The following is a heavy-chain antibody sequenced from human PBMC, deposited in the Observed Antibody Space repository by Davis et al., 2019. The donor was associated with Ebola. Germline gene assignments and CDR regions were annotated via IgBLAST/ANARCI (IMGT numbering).Heavy chain of an antibody. CDR3: ASHNRYCTGGVCYEF. V-gene: IGHV1-69*13. D-gene: IGHD2-8*02. CDR2: IIPIFGTA. CDR1: GGTFSSYA. J-gene: IGHJ4*02. Sequence: SVKVSCKASGGTFSSYAISWVRQAPGQGLEWMGGIIPIFGTANYAQKFQGRVTITADESTSTAYMELSGLRSEDTAVDYCASHNRYCTGGVCYEFWGQGTLVTVSS.